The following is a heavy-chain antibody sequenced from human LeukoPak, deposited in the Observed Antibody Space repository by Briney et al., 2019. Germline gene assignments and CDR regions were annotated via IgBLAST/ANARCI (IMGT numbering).Heavy chain of an antibody. CDR1: GYTFTGYY. V-gene: IGHV1-2*02. J-gene: IGHJ5*02. CDR3: ARVVVVPAAIRVFDP. D-gene: IGHD2-2*02. Sequence: ASVKVSCKASGYTFTGYYMHWVRQAPGQGLEWMGWINPNSGGTNYAQKFQGRVTMTRDTSISTAYMELSRLRSDDTAVYYCARVVVVPAAIRVFDPWGQGTLVTVSS. CDR2: INPNSGGT.